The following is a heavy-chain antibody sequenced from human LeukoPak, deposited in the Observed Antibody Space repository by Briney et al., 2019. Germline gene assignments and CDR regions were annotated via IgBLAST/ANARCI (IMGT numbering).Heavy chain of an antibody. CDR1: GFTFSNYC. V-gene: IGHV3-30*18. CDR3: AKDHYYDSSGPHY. D-gene: IGHD3-22*01. Sequence: GGSLRLSCAASGFTFSNYCMHWVRQAPGKGLEWVAVISYDGSNKYYADSVKGRFTISRDTSKNTLYLQMNSLGAEDTAVYFCAKDHYYDSSGPHYWGQGTLVTVSS. CDR2: ISYDGSNK. J-gene: IGHJ4*02.